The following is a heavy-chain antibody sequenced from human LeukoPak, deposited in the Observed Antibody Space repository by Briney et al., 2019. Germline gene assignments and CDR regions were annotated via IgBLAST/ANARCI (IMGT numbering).Heavy chain of an antibody. D-gene: IGHD1-26*01. V-gene: IGHV3-23*01. J-gene: IGHJ4*02. CDR2: ISGSGGST. CDR3: AKGGKWDVTPFDY. CDR1: GFTFSSYA. Sequence: GGSLRLSCAASGFTFSSYAMSWVRQAPGKGLEWVSAISGSGGSTYYADSVKGRFTISRDNSKNTLYLQMNSLRAEDTTVYYCAKGGKWDVTPFDYWGQGTLVTVSS.